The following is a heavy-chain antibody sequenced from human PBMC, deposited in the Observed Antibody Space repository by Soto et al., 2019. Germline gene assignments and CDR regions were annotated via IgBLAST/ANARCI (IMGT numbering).Heavy chain of an antibody. D-gene: IGHD4-17*01. Sequence: ASVKVSCKASGYNFTSYGISWVRQAPGQGLEWMGWISAYNGNTNYAQKLQGRVTMTTDTATSTAYMELRSLRSDDTRVYYCARDPVATVTKTFDYWGQGTLVTVSA. CDR2: ISAYNGNT. CDR3: ARDPVATVTKTFDY. J-gene: IGHJ4*02. V-gene: IGHV1-18*01. CDR1: GYNFTSYG.